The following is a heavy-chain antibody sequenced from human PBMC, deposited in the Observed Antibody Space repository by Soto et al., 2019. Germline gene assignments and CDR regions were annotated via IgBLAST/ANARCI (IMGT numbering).Heavy chain of an antibody. V-gene: IGHV2-5*01. J-gene: IGHJ3*02. CDR2: IYWSGDE. D-gene: IGHD6-6*01. Sequence: QGTLKESGPTLVKPTQTLTLTCSFSGFSLSTSGVGVGWIRQPPGKALEWLAHIYWSGDEHYRPSLESRLSIPKDTPKTKVFLKVTNMYTVDTATFDWWRGLPVRPVFAFANWVKGTMFTVFS. CDR1: GFSLSTSGVG. CDR3: WRGLPVRPVFAFAN.